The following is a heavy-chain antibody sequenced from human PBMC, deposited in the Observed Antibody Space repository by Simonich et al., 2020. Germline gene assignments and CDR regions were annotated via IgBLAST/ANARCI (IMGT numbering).Heavy chain of an antibody. CDR3: ARWAYSSSYFDY. J-gene: IGHJ4*02. Sequence: QLQLQESGPGLVKPSETLSLTCTVSGGSISSSSYYWAWIRQPPGKGLEWIGSIYSSGSTYYNPSLKIRVTISVDTSKNQFSLKLSSVTAADTAVYYCARWAYSSSYFDYWGQGTLVTVSS. CDR1: GGSISSSSYY. D-gene: IGHD6-6*01. CDR2: IYSSGST. V-gene: IGHV4-39*01.